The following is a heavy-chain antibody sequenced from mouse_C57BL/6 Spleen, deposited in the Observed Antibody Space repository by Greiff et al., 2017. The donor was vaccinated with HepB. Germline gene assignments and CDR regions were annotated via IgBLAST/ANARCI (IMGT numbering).Heavy chain of an antibody. Sequence: QVHLQQSGAELVKPGASVTLSCKASGYTFTDYEMHWVKQTPVHGLEWIGAIDPETGGTAYNQKFKGKAILTADKSSSTAYMELRSLTSEDSAVYYCTPRFAYWGQGTLVTVSA. CDR3: TPRFAY. V-gene: IGHV1-15*01. CDR2: IDPETGGT. CDR1: GYTFTDYE. J-gene: IGHJ3*01.